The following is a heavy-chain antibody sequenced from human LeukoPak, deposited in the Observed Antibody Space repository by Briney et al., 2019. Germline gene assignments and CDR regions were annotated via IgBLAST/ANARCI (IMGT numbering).Heavy chain of an antibody. CDR2: INWNGGST. CDR1: GFTFDDYG. Sequence: GGSLRLSCAASGFTFDDYGMSWVRQAPGKGLEWVSGINWNGGSTGYADSVKGRFTISRDNAKNSLYLQMNSLRAEDTALYYCARAGSYSNARRYYFDYWGQGTLVTVSS. D-gene: IGHD4-11*01. CDR3: ARAGSYSNARRYYFDY. V-gene: IGHV3-20*04. J-gene: IGHJ4*02.